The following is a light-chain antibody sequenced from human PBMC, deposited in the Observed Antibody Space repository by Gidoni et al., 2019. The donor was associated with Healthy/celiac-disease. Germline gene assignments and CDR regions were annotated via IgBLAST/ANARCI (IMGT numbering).Light chain of an antibody. CDR2: LGS. CDR1: QSLLHSNGYTY. CDR3: MQALQTPYT. Sequence: DIVMTQSPLSLPVTPGEPASISCRSSQSLLHSNGYTYLDWYLQKPGQSPQLLIYLGSNRASGVPDRFSGSGSGTDFTLKISRVEDEDVGVYYCMQALQTPYTFGQGTKLGIK. J-gene: IGKJ2*01. V-gene: IGKV2-28*01.